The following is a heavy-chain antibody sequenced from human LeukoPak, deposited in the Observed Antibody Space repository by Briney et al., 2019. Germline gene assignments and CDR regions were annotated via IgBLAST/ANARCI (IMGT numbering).Heavy chain of an antibody. J-gene: IGHJ1*01. CDR1: GGSISSYY. CDR2: IYYSGST. V-gene: IGHV4-59*08. Sequence: SETLSLTCTVSGGSISSYYWSWIRQPPGKGLEWIGYIYYSGSTNYNPSLKSRVTISVDTSKKQFSLKLSSVTAADTAVYYCVRHDSYDSSGYYSGYFQHWGQGTLVTVSS. D-gene: IGHD3-22*01. CDR3: VRHDSYDSSGYYSGYFQH.